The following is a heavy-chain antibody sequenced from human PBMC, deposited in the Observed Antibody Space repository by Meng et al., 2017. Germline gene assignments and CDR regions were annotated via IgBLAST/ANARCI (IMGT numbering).Heavy chain of an antibody. V-gene: IGHV4-59*01. CDR2: IYYSGST. CDR1: GGSISSYY. Sequence: QVPLQESGPGLVKPSETLSLTCTVSGGSISSYYWSWIRQPPGKGPEWIGYIYYSGSTNYNPSLKSRVTISVDTSKNQFSLKLSSVTAADTAVYYCARGYDFWSGQYYFDYWGQGTLVTVSS. J-gene: IGHJ4*02. CDR3: ARGYDFWSGQYYFDY. D-gene: IGHD3-3*01.